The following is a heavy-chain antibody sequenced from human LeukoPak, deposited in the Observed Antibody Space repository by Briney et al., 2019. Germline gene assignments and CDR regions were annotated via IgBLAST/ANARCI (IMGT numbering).Heavy chain of an antibody. CDR2: TYYSGST. CDR1: GGSISSSSYY. V-gene: IGHV4-39*07. D-gene: IGHD3-22*01. CDR3: ATHSSGYDSGNDAFDI. Sequence: SETLSLTCTVSGGSISSSSYYWGWIRQPPGKGLEWIGSTYYSGSTYYNPSLKSRVTISVDTSKNRFSLKLSSVTAADTAVYYCATHSSGYDSGNDAFDIWGQGTMVTVSS. J-gene: IGHJ3*02.